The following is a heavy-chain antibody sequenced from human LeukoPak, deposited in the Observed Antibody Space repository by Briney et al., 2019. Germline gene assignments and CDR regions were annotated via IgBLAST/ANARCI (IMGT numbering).Heavy chain of an antibody. CDR2: ISSSGSTI. V-gene: IGHV3-48*04. Sequence: GGSLRLSCAASGFSFSSSWMTWVRQAPGKGLEWVSYISSSGSTIYYADSVKGRFTISRDNAKNSLYLQMNSLRAEDTAVYYCAELGITMIGGVWGKGTTVTISS. D-gene: IGHD3-10*02. CDR1: GFSFSSSW. CDR3: AELGITMIGGV. J-gene: IGHJ6*04.